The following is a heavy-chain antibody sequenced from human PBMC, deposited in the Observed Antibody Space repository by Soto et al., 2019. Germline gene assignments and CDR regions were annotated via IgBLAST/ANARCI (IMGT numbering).Heavy chain of an antibody. V-gene: IGHV3-74*01. CDR1: GFTFSSYW. J-gene: IGHJ3*02. CDR2: INSDGTTT. Sequence: PGGSLRLSCAASGFTFSSYWMHWVRQVPGKGLVWVSRINSDGTTTTYADSVKGRFTISRDNAKNTLYLQMNGLRAEDTAVYYCASNPSGGYPYDMWGQGTMATVS. CDR3: ASNPSGGYPYDM. D-gene: IGHD3-22*01.